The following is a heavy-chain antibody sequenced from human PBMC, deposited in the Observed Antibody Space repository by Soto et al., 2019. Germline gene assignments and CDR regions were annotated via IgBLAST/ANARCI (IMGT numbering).Heavy chain of an antibody. Sequence: GWSLRLSCPVPGPIFHGYAIHWVRQAPGTGLEWVAIIRFDGSNEEYADSVKGRFTISRDNSKNTLYLQMNTLGAEDTAVYYCARDGIGGTVFRGYLDYWGRGTVVTVSS. V-gene: IGHV3-33*01. CDR2: IRFDGSNE. J-gene: IGHJ4*02. D-gene: IGHD1-7*01. CDR1: GPIFHGYA. CDR3: ARDGIGGTVFRGYLDY.